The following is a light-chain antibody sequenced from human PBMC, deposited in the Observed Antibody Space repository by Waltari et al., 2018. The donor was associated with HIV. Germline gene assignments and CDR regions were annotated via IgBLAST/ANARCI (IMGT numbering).Light chain of an antibody. CDR2: KDS. V-gene: IGLV3-27*01. CDR1: VLAKKY. Sequence: SYELTQPSSVSVSPGQPARITCSGDVLAKKYARWFQQKPGQAPVLVIYKDSERPSVIPGRFSGSSSGTTVTLTISGAQVEDEADYYCYSAADNNLGVFVGGTKLTVL. CDR3: YSAADNNLGV. J-gene: IGLJ2*01.